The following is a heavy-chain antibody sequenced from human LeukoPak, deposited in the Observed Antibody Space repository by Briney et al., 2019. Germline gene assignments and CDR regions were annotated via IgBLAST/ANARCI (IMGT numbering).Heavy chain of an antibody. CDR3: ARTITVTGAYYFDY. D-gene: IGHD6-19*01. CDR1: GGSISGDY. V-gene: IGHV4-59*08. Sequence: SETLSLTCTVSGGSISGDYWSWIRLPPGKGLEWIGFIYYGGSINYNPSLKSRVTISLDTSKKQFSLRLGSVTAADTAVYYCARTITVTGAYYFDYWGQGTLVTVSS. CDR2: IYYGGSI. J-gene: IGHJ4*02.